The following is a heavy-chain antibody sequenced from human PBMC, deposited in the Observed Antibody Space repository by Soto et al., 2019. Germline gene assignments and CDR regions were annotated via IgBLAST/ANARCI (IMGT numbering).Heavy chain of an antibody. Sequence: ASMKVSCKASGYTFTSYAMHWLRQAPGQRLEWMGWINAGNGNTKYSQKFQGRVTITRDTSASTASMELSSLRSEDTAVYYCARGDIGWLVPRDGMDVWGQGTTVTVSS. J-gene: IGHJ6*02. D-gene: IGHD6-19*01. CDR2: INAGNGNT. V-gene: IGHV1-3*01. CDR1: GYTFTSYA. CDR3: ARGDIGWLVPRDGMDV.